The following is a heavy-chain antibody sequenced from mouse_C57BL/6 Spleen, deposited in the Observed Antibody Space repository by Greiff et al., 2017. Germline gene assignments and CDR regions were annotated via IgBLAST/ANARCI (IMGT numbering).Heavy chain of an antibody. V-gene: IGHV5-17*01. D-gene: IGHD2-1*01. CDR2: ISSGSSTI. CDR1: GFTFSDYG. Sequence: EVQGVESGGGLVKPGGSLTLSCAASGFTFSDYGMHWVRQAPEKGLEWVAYISSGSSTIYYEATVKGRFTISRDNAKNTLFLQMTSLRSEDTAMYYCARNYGNYGVDYWGQGTSVTVSS. CDR3: ARNYGNYGVDY. J-gene: IGHJ4*01.